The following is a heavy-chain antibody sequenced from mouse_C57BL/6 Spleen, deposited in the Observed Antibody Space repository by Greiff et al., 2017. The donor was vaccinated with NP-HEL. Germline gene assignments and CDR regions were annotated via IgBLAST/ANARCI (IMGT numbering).Heavy chain of an antibody. CDR3: ARVGGQLRQRGYWYFDV. D-gene: IGHD3-2*02. CDR2: ISYDGSN. CDR1: GYSITSGYY. V-gene: IGHV3-6*01. J-gene: IGHJ1*03. Sequence: EVQLQQSGPGLVKPSQSLSLTCSVTGYSITSGYYWNWIRQFPGNKLEWMGYISYDGSNNYNPSLKNRIPITRDTSKNQFFLKLNSVTTEDTATYYWARVGGQLRQRGYWYFDVWGTGPTVTVSS.